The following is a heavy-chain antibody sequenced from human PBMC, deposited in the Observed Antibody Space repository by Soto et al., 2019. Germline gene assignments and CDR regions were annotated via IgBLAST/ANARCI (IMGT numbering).Heavy chain of an antibody. J-gene: IGHJ6*02. D-gene: IGHD6-19*01. CDR2: IIPVFGMV. Sequence: QVPVVQSGAEVKGPGSSVKVSCKASGGTLSNTAFSWVRQAPGQGLEWMGGIIPVFGMVNYAHNFQGRVMITADESMGTTDLELSSLRSEDTAVYYCARGRIVVAGSSAYYGMDVWGQGTMVTVSS. V-gene: IGHV1-69*01. CDR1: GGTLSNTA. CDR3: ARGRIVVAGSSAYYGMDV.